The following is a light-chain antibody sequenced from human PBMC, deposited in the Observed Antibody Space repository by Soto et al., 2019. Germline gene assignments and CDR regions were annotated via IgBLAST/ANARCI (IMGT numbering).Light chain of an antibody. CDR1: SSDVGGYNY. Sequence: QSALTQPRSVSGSPVQSVTISCTGTSSDVGGYNYVSWYQQHPGKAPKLMIYDVSKGPSGVPDRFSGSKSGNTVSLTISGLQAEDEADYYCCSYAGSYTWVFGGGTKGTVL. V-gene: IGLV2-11*01. CDR2: DVS. CDR3: CSYAGSYTWV. J-gene: IGLJ3*02.